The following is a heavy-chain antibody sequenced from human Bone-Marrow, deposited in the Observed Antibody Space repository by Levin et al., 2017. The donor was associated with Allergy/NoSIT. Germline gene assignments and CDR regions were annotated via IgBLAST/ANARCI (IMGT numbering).Heavy chain of an antibody. D-gene: IGHD6-19*01. CDR2: ISWNSGSI. V-gene: IGHV3-9*01. J-gene: IGHJ3*02. CDR3: AKDRYSSGWYGVAFDI. CDR1: GFTFDDYA. Sequence: LTGGSLRLSCAASGFTFDDYAMHWVRQAPGKGLEWVSGISWNSGSIGYADSVKGRFTISRDNAKNSLYLQMNSLRAEDTALYYCAKDRYSSGWYGVAFDIWGQGTMVTVSS.